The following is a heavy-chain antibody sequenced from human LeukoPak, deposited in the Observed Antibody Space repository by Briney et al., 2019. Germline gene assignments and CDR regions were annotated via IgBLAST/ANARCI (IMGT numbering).Heavy chain of an antibody. CDR3: ARDREYSGGWFDY. J-gene: IGHJ4*02. V-gene: IGHV1-18*04. CDR1: GYTFTSYG. Sequence: ASVEVSCKTSGYTFTSYGISWVRQAPGQGLEWMGWISSYNGYTNYAQNLQGRVTMTTDTSTSTAYLELRSLRSDDTAVYYCARDREYSGGWFDYWGQGTLVTVSS. CDR2: ISSYNGYT. D-gene: IGHD6-19*01.